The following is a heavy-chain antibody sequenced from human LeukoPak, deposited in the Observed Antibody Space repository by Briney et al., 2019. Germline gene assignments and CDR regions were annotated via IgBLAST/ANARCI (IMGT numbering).Heavy chain of an antibody. V-gene: IGHV3-21*01. Sequence: GGSLRLSCAASGFTFSSYSMNWVRQAPGKGLEWVSSISSSSSYIYYADSVKGRFTISRDNAKNPLYLQMNSLRAEDTAVYYCARFRGYSYGMDVWGQGTTVTVSS. CDR1: GFTFSSYS. CDR2: ISSSSSYI. J-gene: IGHJ6*02. CDR3: ARFRGYSYGMDV. D-gene: IGHD5-18*01.